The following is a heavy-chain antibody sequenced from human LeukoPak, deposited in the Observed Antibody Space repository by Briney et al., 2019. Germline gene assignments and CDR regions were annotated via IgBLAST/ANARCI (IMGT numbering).Heavy chain of an antibody. V-gene: IGHV4-34*01. Sequence: PSETLSLTCAVYGGSFSGYYWSWIRQPPGKGLEWIGEINHSGSTNYNPSLKSRVTISVDTSKNQFSLKLSSVTAADTAVYYCARGEQLVQGWFDPWGQRTLVTVSS. CDR2: INHSGST. D-gene: IGHD6-13*01. J-gene: IGHJ5*02. CDR1: GGSFSGYY. CDR3: ARGEQLVQGWFDP.